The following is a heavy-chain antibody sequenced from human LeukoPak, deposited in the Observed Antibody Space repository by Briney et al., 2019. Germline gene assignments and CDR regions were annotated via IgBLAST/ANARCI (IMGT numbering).Heavy chain of an antibody. CDR3: ARESLAYCDGDCYSAPDF. V-gene: IGHV3-23*01. Sequence: GGSLRLSCAASGFTFSSYAMSWVRQAPGKGLEWVSAISGSGGSTYYADSVKGRFTISRDNSNNTVYLQMNSLRAEDTAVYYCARESLAYCDGDCYSAPDFWGQGTLVTVSS. CDR2: ISGSGGST. CDR1: GFTFSSYA. J-gene: IGHJ4*02. D-gene: IGHD2-21*02.